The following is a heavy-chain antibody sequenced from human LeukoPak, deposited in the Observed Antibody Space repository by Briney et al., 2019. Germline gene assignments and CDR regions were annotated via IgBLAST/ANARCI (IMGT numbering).Heavy chain of an antibody. V-gene: IGHV4-39*07. CDR1: GGSISSTNYY. CDR3: ARVLLLWFGEVGFDY. D-gene: IGHD3-10*01. J-gene: IGHJ4*02. CDR2: IHYTGST. Sequence: SETLSLTCTVSGGSISSTNYYWGWIRQPPGKGLEWIGYIHYTGSTYYNPSLKSRVAISVDTSKDQFSLKLSSVTAADTAVYYCARVLLLWFGEVGFDYWGQGTLVTVSS.